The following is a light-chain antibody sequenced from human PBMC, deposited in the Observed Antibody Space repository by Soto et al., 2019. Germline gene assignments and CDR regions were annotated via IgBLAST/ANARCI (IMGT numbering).Light chain of an antibody. Sequence: EIVLTQSPGTLSLSPLEIAPFSCMAIQSVSNNYLAWYQQKPGQAPRLLIYGASSRATGIPDRFSGSGSGTDFTLTISRLEPEDFAVYYCQQYGSSLSWTFGQGTKVDIK. V-gene: IGKV3-20*01. J-gene: IGKJ1*01. CDR2: GAS. CDR3: QQYGSSLSWT. CDR1: QSVSNNY.